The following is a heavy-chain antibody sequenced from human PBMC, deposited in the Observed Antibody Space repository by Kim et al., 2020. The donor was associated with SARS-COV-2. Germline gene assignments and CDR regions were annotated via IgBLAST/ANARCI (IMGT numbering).Heavy chain of an antibody. D-gene: IGHD3-22*01. CDR1: GFTFSSYS. J-gene: IGHJ5*02. CDR2: ISSSSSYI. Sequence: GGSLRLSCAASGFTFSSYSMNWVRQAPGKGLEWVSSISSSSSYIYYADSVKGRFTISRDNAKNSLYLQMNSLRAEDTAVYYCARDPRTYYYDSSSLPWGQGTLVTVSS. V-gene: IGHV3-21*01. CDR3: ARDPRTYYYDSSSLP.